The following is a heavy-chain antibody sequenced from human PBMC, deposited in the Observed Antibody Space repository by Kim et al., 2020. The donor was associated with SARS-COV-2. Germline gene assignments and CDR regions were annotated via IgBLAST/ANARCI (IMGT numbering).Heavy chain of an antibody. CDR2: IYYSGST. Sequence: SETLSLTCTVSGGSISSGGYYWSWIRQHPGKGLEWIGYIYYSGSTYYNPSLKSRVTISVDTSKNQFSLKLSSVTAADTAVYYCARSITMIVVGFFDYWGQGTLVTVSS. D-gene: IGHD3-22*01. V-gene: IGHV4-31*03. CDR3: ARSITMIVVGFFDY. CDR1: GGSISSGGYY. J-gene: IGHJ4*02.